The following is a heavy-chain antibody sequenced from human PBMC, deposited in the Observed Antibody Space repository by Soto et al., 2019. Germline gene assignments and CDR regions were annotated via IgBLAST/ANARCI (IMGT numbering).Heavy chain of an antibody. CDR1: GFTFSSYA. Sequence: GGSLRLSCVASGFTFSSYAMSWVRQAPGRGLEWVSVISSSGGTTYYADSVKGRFTISRDNSKNTLYLQMNSLRAEDTAGYYCAKQLVYYGSGANDYWGQGTLAPVSS. CDR2: ISSSGGTT. CDR3: AKQLVYYGSGANDY. D-gene: IGHD3-10*01. V-gene: IGHV3-23*01. J-gene: IGHJ4*02.